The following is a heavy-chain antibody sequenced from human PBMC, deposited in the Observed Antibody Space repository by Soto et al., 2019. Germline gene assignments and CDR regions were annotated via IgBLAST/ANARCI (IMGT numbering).Heavy chain of an antibody. CDR3: AGRTVFEPDGIDV. J-gene: IGHJ6*02. CDR2: ISSSSSTI. Sequence: EVQLVESGGGLVQPGGSLRLSCAASGFTFSSYSMNWVRQAPGKGLEWVSYISSSSSTIYYADSVKGRFTISRDNAKNSLYRHMNSMRDDDTAVYYCAGRTVFEPDGIDVWGQGTTVTVSS. V-gene: IGHV3-48*02. D-gene: IGHD1-1*01. CDR1: GFTFSSYS.